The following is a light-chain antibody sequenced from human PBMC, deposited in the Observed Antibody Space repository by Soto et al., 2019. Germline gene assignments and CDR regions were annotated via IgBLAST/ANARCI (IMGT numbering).Light chain of an antibody. V-gene: IGKV3-20*01. CDR3: QQYGSSPIT. CDR1: QSVSSSY. CDR2: GAS. Sequence: EIVLTQSPGTLSLSPGERATLSCRASQSVSSSYLAWYQQKPGQAPRLLISGASSRATGIPDRFSGSGSGTDFTRTISRLEPEDFAIYYWQQYGSSPITFGQGTRLEIK. J-gene: IGKJ5*01.